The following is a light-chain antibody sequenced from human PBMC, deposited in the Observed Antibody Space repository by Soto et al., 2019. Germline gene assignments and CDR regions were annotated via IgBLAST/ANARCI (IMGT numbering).Light chain of an antibody. CDR3: QSYDSSLSGYV. J-gene: IGLJ1*01. CDR2: GNS. CDR1: SSNIGAGYD. V-gene: IGLV1-40*01. Sequence: QPVLTQPPSVSGAPGQRVTISCTGSSSNIGAGYDVHWYQQLPGTAPKLLIHGNSNRPSGVPDRFSGSKSGTSASLAITGLQAEDEADYYCQSYDSSLSGYVFGTGTKLTVL.